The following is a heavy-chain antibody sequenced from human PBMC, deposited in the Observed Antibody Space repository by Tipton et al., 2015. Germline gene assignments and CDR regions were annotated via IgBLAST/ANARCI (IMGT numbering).Heavy chain of an antibody. V-gene: IGHV5-51*01. Sequence: QLVQSGAVVKKPGESLKISCKGSEDIFRSYWIGWVRQMPGKGLEWMGIIYSGDSGAKYSPSFEGQVTISADKSISTAYLQWSSLKASDTAMYYCARRQSSSWPFYYYYGMDVWGQGTTVTVSS. CDR1: EDIFRSYW. D-gene: IGHD6-13*01. J-gene: IGHJ6*02. CDR3: ARRQSSSWPFYYYYGMDV. CDR2: IYSGDSGA.